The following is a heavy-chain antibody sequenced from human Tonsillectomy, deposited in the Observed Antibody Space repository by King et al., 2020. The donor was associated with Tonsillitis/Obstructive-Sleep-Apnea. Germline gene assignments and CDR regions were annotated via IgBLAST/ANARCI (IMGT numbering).Heavy chain of an antibody. CDR3: ASSITPLQYPYYYYMDV. CDR1: GYSFTSYW. V-gene: IGHV5-10-1*01. Sequence: QLVQSGAEVKKPGESLRISCKGSGYSFTSYWISWVRQMPGKGLEWMGRIDPSDSYTNYSPSFQGHVTISADKSISTAYLQWSSLKASDTAMYYCASSITPLQYPYYYYMDVWGKGTTVTVSS. D-gene: IGHD5-12*01. CDR2: IDPSDSYT. J-gene: IGHJ6*03.